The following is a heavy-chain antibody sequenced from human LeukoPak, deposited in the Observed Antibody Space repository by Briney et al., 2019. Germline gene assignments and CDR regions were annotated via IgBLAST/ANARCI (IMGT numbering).Heavy chain of an antibody. V-gene: IGHV4-4*07. J-gene: IGHJ4*02. CDR1: GDSISSYY. CDR2: IYTSGST. Sequence: PSETLSLTCTVSGDSISSYYWTWIRQPAGKGLEWIGRIYTSGSTNYSPSLKSRVTMSVDTSKNQFSLNLTSVTTADTAVYYCAREGATTRPLDYWGQGTLVTVSS. D-gene: IGHD4-17*01. CDR3: AREGATTRPLDY.